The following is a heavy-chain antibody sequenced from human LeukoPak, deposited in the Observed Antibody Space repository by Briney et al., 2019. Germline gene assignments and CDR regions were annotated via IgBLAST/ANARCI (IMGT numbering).Heavy chain of an antibody. CDR3: ARHASGYTYFDY. V-gene: IGHV4-59*08. D-gene: IGHD5-12*01. J-gene: IGHJ4*01. CDR1: GGSISSYY. CDR2: IFYTGST. Sequence: SETLSLTCTVSGGSISSYYWSWNRQPPGKGLEWIGYIFYTGSTNYNPSLKSRVTISVDTSKNQFSLKLSSVTAADTAMYYCARHASGYTYFDYWGHGTLVTVSS.